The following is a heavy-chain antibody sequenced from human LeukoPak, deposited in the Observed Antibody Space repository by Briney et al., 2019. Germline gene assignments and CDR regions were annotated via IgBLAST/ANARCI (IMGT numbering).Heavy chain of an antibody. J-gene: IGHJ4*02. D-gene: IGHD3-10*01. CDR2: IYYSGST. CDR3: ARSPYGQPLDY. V-gene: IGHV4-59*07. CDR1: GGSISSSY. Sequence: SHTLSPTRPVSGGSISSSYWGWIRQHPGKGLGWIGYIYYSGSTNYNPSLKSRVTISVDTSKNQFSLKLSSVTAADTAVYYCARSPYGQPLDYWGQGTLVTVSS.